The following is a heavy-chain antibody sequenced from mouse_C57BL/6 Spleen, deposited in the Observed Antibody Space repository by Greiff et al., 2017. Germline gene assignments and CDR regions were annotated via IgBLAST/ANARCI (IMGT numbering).Heavy chain of an antibody. Sequence: EVKLMESGGGLVKPGGSLKLSCAASGFTFSSYAMSWVRQTPEKRLEWVATISDGGSYTYYPDNVKGRFTISRDNAKNNRYLQMSHLKSEDTAMYYCARSSNYDAMDYWGQGTSVTVSS. V-gene: IGHV5-4*03. CDR2: ISDGGSYT. D-gene: IGHD2-5*01. CDR3: ARSSNYDAMDY. J-gene: IGHJ4*01. CDR1: GFTFSSYA.